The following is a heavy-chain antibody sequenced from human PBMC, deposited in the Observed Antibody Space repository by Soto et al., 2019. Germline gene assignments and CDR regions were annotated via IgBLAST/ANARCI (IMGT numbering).Heavy chain of an antibody. CDR3: ATLEVV. J-gene: IGHJ6*02. CDR2: ISYEGSNK. CDR1: GFTFSSYG. Sequence: QVQLVESGGGVVQPGRSLRLSCAASGFTFSSYGMHWVRQAPGKGLEWVAVISYEGSNKYYADSVKGRFTISRDNSENTLYLQMNSMRAEDTAVYYCATLEVVWGQGTTVTVSS. V-gene: IGHV3-30*03.